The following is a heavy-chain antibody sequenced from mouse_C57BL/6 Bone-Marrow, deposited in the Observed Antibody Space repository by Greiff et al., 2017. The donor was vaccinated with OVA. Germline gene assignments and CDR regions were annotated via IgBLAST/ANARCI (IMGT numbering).Heavy chain of an antibody. Sequence: VKLMESGAELVRPGASVTLSCKASGYTFTDYEMHWVKQTPVHGLEWIGAIDPETGGTAYNQKFKGKALLTADKSSSTAYMELRSLTSEDSAVYYCTRKGDPAWFAYWGQGTLVTVSA. CDR2: IDPETGGT. CDR3: TRKGDPAWFAY. V-gene: IGHV1-15*01. J-gene: IGHJ3*01. CDR1: GYTFTDYE.